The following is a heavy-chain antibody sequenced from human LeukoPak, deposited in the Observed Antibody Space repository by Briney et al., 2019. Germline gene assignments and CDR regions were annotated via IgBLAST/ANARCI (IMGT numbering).Heavy chain of an antibody. D-gene: IGHD3-3*01. Sequence: GSSVKVSCKASGGTFSSYAISWVRQAPGQGLEWMGGIIPIFGTANYAQKFQGRVTITTDESTSTAYMELSSLRSEDTAVYYCARSTQRPPIHLLDYWGQGTLVTVSS. J-gene: IGHJ4*02. CDR3: ARSTQRPPIHLLDY. CDR2: IIPIFGTA. V-gene: IGHV1-69*05. CDR1: GGTFSSYA.